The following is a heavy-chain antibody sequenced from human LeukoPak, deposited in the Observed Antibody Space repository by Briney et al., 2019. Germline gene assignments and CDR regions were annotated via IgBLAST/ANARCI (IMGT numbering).Heavy chain of an antibody. V-gene: IGHV5-51*01. Sequence: GESLKISCQASGYSFTTYWIAWVRQLPGKGLEWMGRVYPGDSDITYSPAFQGQVTVSADKSISTAYLQWSSLKASDTAMYYCARLAAGVDYWGQGTLVTVSS. CDR2: VYPGDSDI. CDR1: GYSFTTYW. D-gene: IGHD6-13*01. CDR3: ARLAAGVDY. J-gene: IGHJ4*02.